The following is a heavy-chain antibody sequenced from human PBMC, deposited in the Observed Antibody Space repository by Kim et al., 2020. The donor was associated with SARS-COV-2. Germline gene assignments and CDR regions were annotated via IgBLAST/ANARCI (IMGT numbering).Heavy chain of an antibody. CDR1: GGSISSSSYY. CDR2: IYYSGST. D-gene: IGHD3-10*01. V-gene: IGHV4-39*07. CDR3: ARVASRD. J-gene: IGHJ4*02. Sequence: SETLSLTCTVSGGSISSSSYYWGWIRQPPGKGLEWIGSIYYSGSTYYNPSLKSRVTISVDTSKNQFSLKLSSVTAADTAVYYCARVASRDWGQGTLVTVSS.